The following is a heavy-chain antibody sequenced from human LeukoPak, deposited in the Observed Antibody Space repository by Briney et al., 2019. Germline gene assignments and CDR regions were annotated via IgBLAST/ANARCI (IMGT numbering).Heavy chain of an antibody. CDR3: ARVAAAADIDY. J-gene: IGHJ4*02. V-gene: IGHV4-39*01. Sequence: SETLSLTCTVSGGSISSSSYYWGWLRQPPGTGLEWIGSIYYSGSTYYNPSLKSRVTISVDTSKNQFSLKLSSVTAADTAVYYCARVAAAADIDYWGQGTLVTVSS. D-gene: IGHD6-13*01. CDR2: IYYSGST. CDR1: GGSISSSSYY.